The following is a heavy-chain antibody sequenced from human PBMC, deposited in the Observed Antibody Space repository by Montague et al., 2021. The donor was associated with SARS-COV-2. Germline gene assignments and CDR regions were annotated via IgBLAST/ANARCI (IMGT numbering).Heavy chain of an antibody. Sequence: SLRLSCAASGFTVSSNYMSWVRQAPGKGLEWVSVIYSGGSTYYADSVKXRFTISGDNSKNTLYLQMNSLRAEDTAVYYCARDQRRYGSGSYYGPHYYYYGMDVWGQGTTVTVSS. CDR2: IYSGGST. J-gene: IGHJ6*02. D-gene: IGHD3-10*01. CDR3: ARDQRRYGSGSYYGPHYYYYGMDV. V-gene: IGHV3-66*02. CDR1: GFTVSSNY.